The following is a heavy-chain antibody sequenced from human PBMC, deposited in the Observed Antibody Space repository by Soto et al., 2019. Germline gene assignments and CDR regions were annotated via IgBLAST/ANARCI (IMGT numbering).Heavy chain of an antibody. CDR2: IIPIFGTA. CDR3: AREASAAMPDY. J-gene: IGHJ4*02. Sequence: GASVKVSCKASVGTFSSYAISWVRQAPGQGLEWMGGIIPIFGTANYAQKFQGRVTITADKSTSTAYMELSSLRSEDTAVYYCAREASAAMPDYWGQGTLVTVSS. D-gene: IGHD2-2*01. V-gene: IGHV1-69*06. CDR1: VGTFSSYA.